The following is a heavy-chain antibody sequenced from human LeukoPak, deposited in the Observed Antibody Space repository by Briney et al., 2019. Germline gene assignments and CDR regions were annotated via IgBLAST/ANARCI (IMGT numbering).Heavy chain of an antibody. V-gene: IGHV3-7*01. Sequence: GGSLRLSCAASGFTLSNSWMSWVRQAPGKGLGWVAIINQDGSEKYYVDSVKGRFTISRDNAKNSLYVQMNSLRVEDTAVYYCVAGSGWGWGQGTLVTVSS. D-gene: IGHD6-19*01. CDR3: VAGSGWG. CDR2: INQDGSEK. J-gene: IGHJ4*02. CDR1: GFTLSNSW.